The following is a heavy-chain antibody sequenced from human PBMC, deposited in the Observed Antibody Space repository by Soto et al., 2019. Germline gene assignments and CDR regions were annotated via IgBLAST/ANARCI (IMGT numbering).Heavy chain of an antibody. CDR2: IFYSGSG. Sequence: KPSETLSLTCTVSGDSITSYYWTWIRQTPGKGLEWIGNIFYSGSGNYNPSLKSRVIMSVDTSKSQFSLKLASLTAADTAVYYFALWGSYRSFDNWGQGTLVTVSS. J-gene: IGHJ4*02. CDR1: GDSITSYY. CDR3: ALWGSYRSFDN. D-gene: IGHD3-16*02. V-gene: IGHV4-59*01.